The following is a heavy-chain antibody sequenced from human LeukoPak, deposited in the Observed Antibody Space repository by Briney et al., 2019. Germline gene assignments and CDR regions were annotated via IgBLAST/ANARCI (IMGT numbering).Heavy chain of an antibody. CDR1: GGSVSRNNYL. V-gene: IGHV4-39*07. Sequence: SETLSLTCTVSGGSVSRNNYLWGWIRQPPGKGMEWIGNIYYNVNTYYNPSLKSRVTMSIDTSKNQFSLKLSSVTAADTAVYYCARSAAGGPLNGAFDIWGQGTMVTVSS. J-gene: IGHJ3*02. CDR3: ARSAAGGPLNGAFDI. D-gene: IGHD3-16*01. CDR2: IYYNVNT.